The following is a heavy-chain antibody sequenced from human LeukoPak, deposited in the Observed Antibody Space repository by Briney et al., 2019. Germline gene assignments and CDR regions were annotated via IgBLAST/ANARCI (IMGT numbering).Heavy chain of an antibody. CDR3: VRDEGRVSGSYSP. J-gene: IGHJ5*02. Sequence: GASVTVSCKASGDSFTRHGISWVRQAPGQGLEWMGWISTYNGDTTYAQNFQGRVTMTTDTSTSTAYMDLTSLRSDDTAVYYCVRDEGRVSGSYSPWGQGTLVTVSS. D-gene: IGHD3-10*01. V-gene: IGHV1-18*01. CDR1: GDSFTRHG. CDR2: ISTYNGDT.